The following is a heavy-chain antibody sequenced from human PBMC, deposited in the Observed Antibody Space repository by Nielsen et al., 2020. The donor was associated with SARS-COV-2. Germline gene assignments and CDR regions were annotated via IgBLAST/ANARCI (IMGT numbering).Heavy chain of an antibody. Sequence: SVKVSCKASGGTFSSYTISWVRQAPGQWLEWMGRIIPILGIANYAQKFQGRVTITADKSTSTAYMELSSLRSEDTAVYYCARAYGSSSGFDYWGQGTLVTVSS. D-gene: IGHD1-26*01. CDR2: IIPILGIA. CDR3: ARAYGSSSGFDY. J-gene: IGHJ4*02. V-gene: IGHV1-69*02. CDR1: GGTFSSYT.